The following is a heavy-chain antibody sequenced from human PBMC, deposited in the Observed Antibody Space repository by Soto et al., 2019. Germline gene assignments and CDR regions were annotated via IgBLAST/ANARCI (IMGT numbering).Heavy chain of an antibody. V-gene: IGHV1-18*01. J-gene: IGHJ6*02. CDR3: ARGESMGDL. CDR1: GYTFTSYG. CDR2: ISAYNGNT. Sequence: QVQLVQSGAEVKKPGASVKVSCKASGYTFTSYGISWVRQAPGQGLEWMGWISAYNGNTNYAQKLQGRVTMTTDTARRTAYREGRRLSSDDPAGYYCARGESMGDLWGQGTTVTFPS. D-gene: IGHD6-6*01.